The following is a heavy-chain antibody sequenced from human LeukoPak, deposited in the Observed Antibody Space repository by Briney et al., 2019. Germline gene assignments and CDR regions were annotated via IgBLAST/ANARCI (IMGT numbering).Heavy chain of an antibody. CDR1: GGSISSYY. V-gene: IGHV4-59*01. J-gene: IGHJ6*02. Sequence: PSETLSLTCTVSGGSISSYYWSWIRQPPGKGLEWIGYIYYSGSTNYNPSLKSRVTISVDTSKNQFSLKLSSVTAADTAVYYCARGYDFWSGLYCYYGMDVWGQGTTVTVSS. CDR2: IYYSGST. D-gene: IGHD3-3*01. CDR3: ARGYDFWSGLYCYYGMDV.